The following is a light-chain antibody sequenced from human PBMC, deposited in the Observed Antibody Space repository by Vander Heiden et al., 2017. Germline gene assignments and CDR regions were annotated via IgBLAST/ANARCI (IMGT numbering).Light chain of an antibody. J-gene: IGLJ3*02. V-gene: IGLV1-47*01. CDR3: AAWDDSLSGRGV. Sequence: QSVLPQPPSASGTPGQSVTIPCSGSSSNLGTNSVYWYQQRPGTAPKLLIYGNNQRPSGVPDRFSGSKSGTSASLAISGLRSEDEADYYCAAWDDSLSGRGVFGGGTKLTVL. CDR1: SSNLGTNS. CDR2: GNN.